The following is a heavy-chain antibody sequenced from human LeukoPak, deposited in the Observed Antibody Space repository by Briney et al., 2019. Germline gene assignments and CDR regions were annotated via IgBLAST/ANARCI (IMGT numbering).Heavy chain of an antibody. V-gene: IGHV4-59*01. J-gene: IGHJ4*02. Sequence: SQTLSLTRTVSDGSITSYYWSWVRQPPGKGLEWSGDIYSTGSTNYNPSPTSRVTISVDTPKNQFSLKLSSVTAAHTAPYYSAFSSGYPRSFTTWGERPLVTISS. CDR1: DGSITSYY. CDR3: AFSSGYPRSFTT. CDR2: IYSTGST. D-gene: IGHD3-22*01.